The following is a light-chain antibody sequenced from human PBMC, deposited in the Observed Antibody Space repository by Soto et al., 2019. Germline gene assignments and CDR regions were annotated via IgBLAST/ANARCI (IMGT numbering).Light chain of an antibody. CDR3: CSYAGSSTPYV. Sequence: QSVLTQPASGSGSPGQSSTISCTGTSSDVGSYNLVSWYQQHPGKAPKLMIYEGSKRPSGVSNRFSGSKSGNTASLTISGLQAEDEADYYCCSYAGSSTPYVFGTGTKVTVL. CDR1: SSDVGSYNL. V-gene: IGLV2-23*01. J-gene: IGLJ1*01. CDR2: EGS.